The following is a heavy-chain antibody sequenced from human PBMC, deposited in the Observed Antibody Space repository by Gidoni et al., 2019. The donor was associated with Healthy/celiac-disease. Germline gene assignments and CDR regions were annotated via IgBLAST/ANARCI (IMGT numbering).Heavy chain of an antibody. CDR3: ARHKRDIAVAGY. CDR1: GGPISSSSSY. D-gene: IGHD6-19*01. J-gene: IGHJ4*02. V-gene: IGHV4-39*01. CDR2: IYYSGST. Sequence: QLQLQESGPGLVKPSETLSLTCTVSGGPISSSSSYWGWIRQPPGKGLEWIGSIYYSGSTYYNPSLKSRVTISVDTSKNQFSLKLSSVTAADTAVYYCARHKRDIAVAGYWGQGTLVTVSS.